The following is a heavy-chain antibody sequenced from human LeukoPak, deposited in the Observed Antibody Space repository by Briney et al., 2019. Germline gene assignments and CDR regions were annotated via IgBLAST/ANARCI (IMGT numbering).Heavy chain of an antibody. CDR3: ARLGYCSGGRCN. CDR2: IYTRGST. J-gene: IGHJ4*02. D-gene: IGHD2-15*01. Sequence: PSETLSLTCTVSGGSISSYDWSWIRQPAGKGLEWIGRIYTRGSTNYNPSLKSRVSMSVDTSKNQFSLKLSSVTAADTAVYYCARLGYCSGGRCNWGQGTLVTVSS. CDR1: GGSISSYD. V-gene: IGHV4-4*07.